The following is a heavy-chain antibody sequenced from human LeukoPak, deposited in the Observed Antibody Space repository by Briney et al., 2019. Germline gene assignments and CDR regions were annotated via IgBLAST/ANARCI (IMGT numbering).Heavy chain of an antibody. Sequence: ASVKVSCKASGYTFTGYYMHWVRQAPGQGLEWMGWINPNSGGTKYSQKFQGRVTITRDTSASTAYMELSSLRSEDTAVYYCARIRGSGTHFDYWGQGTLVTVSS. D-gene: IGHD5-12*01. CDR1: GYTFTGYY. CDR2: INPNSGGT. J-gene: IGHJ4*02. V-gene: IGHV1-2*02. CDR3: ARIRGSGTHFDY.